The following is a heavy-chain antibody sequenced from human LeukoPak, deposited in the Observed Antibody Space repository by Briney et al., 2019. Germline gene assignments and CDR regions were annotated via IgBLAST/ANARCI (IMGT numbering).Heavy chain of an antibody. D-gene: IGHD6-13*01. CDR3: AKDNARYSSSWYGRESDY. CDR2: ICGSGGST. V-gene: IGHV3-23*01. CDR1: GFAFRGYA. J-gene: IGHJ4*02. Sequence: QAGRSLRLSCAASGFAFRGYAMSWVRQAPGRGLEWVSAICGSGGSTSYADSVKGRFTNSRDNSKSTLYLQMISLRADDTAVYYGAKDNARYSSSWYGRESDYWGQGTLVTVSS.